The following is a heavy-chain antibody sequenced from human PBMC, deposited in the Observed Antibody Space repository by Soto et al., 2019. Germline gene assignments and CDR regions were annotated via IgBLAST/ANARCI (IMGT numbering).Heavy chain of an antibody. Sequence: ASVKVSCKASGGTFSSYAISWVRQAPGQGLEWMGGIIPIFGTANYAQKFQGRVTITADKSTSTAYMELSSLRSEDTAVYYCAILESFYDFWSGYYPPNYYYYYGMNVWGQGTTVTVS. J-gene: IGHJ6*02. CDR3: AILESFYDFWSGYYPPNYYYYYGMNV. CDR2: IIPIFGTA. CDR1: GGTFSSYA. V-gene: IGHV1-69*06. D-gene: IGHD3-3*01.